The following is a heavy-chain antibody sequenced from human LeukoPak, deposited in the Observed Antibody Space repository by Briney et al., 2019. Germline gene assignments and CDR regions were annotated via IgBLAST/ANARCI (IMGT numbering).Heavy chain of an antibody. CDR1: GDSFSSNSVT. CDR3: ARRLTQYDCFDP. Sequence: SQTLSLTCAISGDSFSSNSVTWNWTRQSPSRGLEWLGRTYYRSTWYNDYAVSVRGRITVNPGTSKNQFSLHLNSVTPEDTAVYYCARRLTQYDCFDPWGQGILVTVSS. D-gene: IGHD2-2*01. J-gene: IGHJ5*02. V-gene: IGHV6-1*01. CDR2: TYYRSTWYN.